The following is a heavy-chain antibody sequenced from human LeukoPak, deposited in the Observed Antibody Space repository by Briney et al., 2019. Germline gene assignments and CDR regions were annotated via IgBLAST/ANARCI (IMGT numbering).Heavy chain of an antibody. D-gene: IGHD5-18*01. CDR2: IFPIFGTA. CDR1: GGTFNSYA. Sequence: SVKVSCKASGGTFNSYAINWVRQAPGQGLEWMGRIFPIFGTANYAQKFQGRVTVTTDESTSTAYMELSSLRSEDTAVYYCARERGYSYGFRAFDIWGQGTMVTVSS. V-gene: IGHV1-69*05. J-gene: IGHJ3*02. CDR3: ARERGYSYGFRAFDI.